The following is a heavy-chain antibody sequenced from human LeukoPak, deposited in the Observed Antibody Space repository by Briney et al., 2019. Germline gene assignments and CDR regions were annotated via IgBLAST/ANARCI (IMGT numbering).Heavy chain of an antibody. V-gene: IGHV3-48*01. CDR1: GFSFSTFK. CDR2: IDTSSSAR. J-gene: IGHJ4*02. D-gene: IGHD3-10*01. CDR3: ARAEWFGELLVDY. Sequence: GGSLRLSCAAFGFSFSTFKMNWVRQAPGKGLEWVAYIDTSSSARYYGDSVKGRFTISRDNSKNTLYLQMNSLRAEDTAVYYCARAEWFGELLVDYWGQGTLVTVSS.